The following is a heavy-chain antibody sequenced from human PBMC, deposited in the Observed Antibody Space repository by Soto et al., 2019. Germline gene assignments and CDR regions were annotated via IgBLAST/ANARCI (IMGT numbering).Heavy chain of an antibody. Sequence: QVQLVQSGAEVKKPGSSVKVSCKASGGTFSSYAISWVRQAPGQGLEWMGGIIPIFGTANYAQKFQGRVTITADESTSTAYMELSSLRSEDTAVYYCARDPDRGTTVNNPYYYYYGMDVWGQGTTVTVSS. D-gene: IGHD4-17*01. CDR2: IIPIFGTA. V-gene: IGHV1-69*01. CDR1: GGTFSSYA. CDR3: ARDPDRGTTVNNPYYYYYGMDV. J-gene: IGHJ6*02.